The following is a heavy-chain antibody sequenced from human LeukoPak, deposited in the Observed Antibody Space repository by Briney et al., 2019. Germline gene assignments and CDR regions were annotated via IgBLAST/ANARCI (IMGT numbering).Heavy chain of an antibody. CDR1: GYTFASFG. V-gene: IGHV1-18*01. CDR3: ARDIVMVVGSFYYGMDF. J-gene: IGHJ6*02. Sequence: ASVKVSCKASGYTFASFGISWVRQAPGQGLEWMGWISAYNGNTNYARNFQDRVTMTTDTSTSTAYMELRSLRSDDTAVYYCARDIVMVVGSFYYGMDFWGQGTTVTVS. D-gene: IGHD2-15*01. CDR2: ISAYNGNT.